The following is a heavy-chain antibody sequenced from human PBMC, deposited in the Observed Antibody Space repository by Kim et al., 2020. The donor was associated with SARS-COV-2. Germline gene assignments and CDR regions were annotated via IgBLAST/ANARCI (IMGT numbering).Heavy chain of an antibody. CDR3: ASPMGDDSVVLYGMDV. CDR2: ISSSSSYI. V-gene: IGHV3-21*01. D-gene: IGHD2-8*02. CDR1: GFTFSSYS. Sequence: GGSLRLSCAASGFTFSSYSMNWVRQAPGKGLEWVSSISSSSSYIYYADSVKGRFTISRDNAKNSLYLQMNSLRAEDTAVYYCASPMGDDSVVLYGMDVWGQGTTVTVSS. J-gene: IGHJ6*02.